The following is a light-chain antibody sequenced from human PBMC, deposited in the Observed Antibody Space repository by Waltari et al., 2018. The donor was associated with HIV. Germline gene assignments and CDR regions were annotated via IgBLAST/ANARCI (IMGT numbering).Light chain of an antibody. CDR1: DRAIVGPNS. Sequence: QSALTQPASVSGSPGQSITIPCTGTDRAIVGPNSVAWYQQHPGKAPKLIIYDVTNRPSWVSNRFSGSKSGNTASLTISGLQAEDEADYYCKSSTTRSTPCVFGSGTKVTVL. CDR3: KSSTTRSTPCV. CDR2: DVT. V-gene: IGLV2-14*01. J-gene: IGLJ1*01.